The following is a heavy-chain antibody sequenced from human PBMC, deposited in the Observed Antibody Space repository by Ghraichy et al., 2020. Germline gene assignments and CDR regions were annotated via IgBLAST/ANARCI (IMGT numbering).Heavy chain of an antibody. J-gene: IGHJ4*02. CDR3: ANTGTVAGRRHYLDY. CDR1: GFSLSTSGVA. V-gene: IGHV2-5*02. Sequence: SGPTLVKPTQTLTLTCTFSGFSLSTSGVAVDWIRQPPGKALEWLSLIYCDDDKRYRPSLRSRLTITKDSSKNQVVLTMTNMDPVDTATYYCANTGTVAGRRHYLDYWGQGTLVTVSS. CDR2: IYCDDDK. D-gene: IGHD6-19*01.